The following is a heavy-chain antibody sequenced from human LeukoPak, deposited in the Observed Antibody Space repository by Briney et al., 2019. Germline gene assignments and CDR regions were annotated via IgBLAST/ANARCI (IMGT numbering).Heavy chain of an antibody. J-gene: IGHJ4*02. Sequence: ASVKVSCKASGYTFTGYYMHWVRQAPGQGLEWMGWINPNSGGTNYAQKFQGRVTMTRDTSISTAYMELSRLRSDDTAVYYCARVMTTLTPFGYWGQGTLVTVSS. CDR2: INPNSGGT. CDR1: GYTFTGYY. CDR3: ARVMTTLTPFGY. V-gene: IGHV1-2*02. D-gene: IGHD4-17*01.